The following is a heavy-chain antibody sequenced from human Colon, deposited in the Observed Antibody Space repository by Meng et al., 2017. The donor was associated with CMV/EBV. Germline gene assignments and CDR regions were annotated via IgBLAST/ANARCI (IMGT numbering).Heavy chain of an antibody. V-gene: IGHV4-34*01. CDR2: INHSGST. CDR3: ARGRRRVTMIVVVIPTTNWFDP. Sequence: SETLSLTCAVYGGSFSGYYWSWIRQPPGKGLEWIGEINHSGSTNYNPSLKSRVTISVDTSKNQFSLKLSSVTAADTAVYYCARGRRRVTMIVVVIPTTNWFDPWGQGTLVTVSS. CDR1: GGSFSGYY. D-gene: IGHD3-22*01. J-gene: IGHJ5*02.